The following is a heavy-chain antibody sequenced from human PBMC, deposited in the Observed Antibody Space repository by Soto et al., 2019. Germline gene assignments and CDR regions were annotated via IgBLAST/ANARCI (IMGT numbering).Heavy chain of an antibody. J-gene: IGHJ5*02. V-gene: IGHV4-4*02. Sequence: QVQLQESGPGLVKPSGTLSLTCAVSGGSISSSNWWRWVRQPPGKGLEWIGEIYHSWSTNTNPSLRSRVTISVDNSKNQFSLKLGSVNAADTAVYYCAGDPATGWARGANWFDPWGQGTLVTVSS. CDR3: AGDPATGWARGANWFDP. CDR1: GGSISSSNW. D-gene: IGHD6-25*01. CDR2: IYHSWST.